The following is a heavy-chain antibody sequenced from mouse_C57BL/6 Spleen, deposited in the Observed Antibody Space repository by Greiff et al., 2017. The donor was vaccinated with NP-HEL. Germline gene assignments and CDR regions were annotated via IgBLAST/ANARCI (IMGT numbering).Heavy chain of an antibody. Sequence: QVQLQQPGAELVRPGTSVKLSCKASGYTFTSYWMHWVKQRPGQGLEWIGVIDPSDSYTNYNQKFKGKATLTVDTSSSTAYMQLSSLTSEDSAVYYCARVHYYGSSYGGYYFDYWGQGTTLTVSS. J-gene: IGHJ2*01. CDR1: GYTFTSYW. CDR3: ARVHYYGSSYGGYYFDY. D-gene: IGHD1-1*01. CDR2: IDPSDSYT. V-gene: IGHV1-59*01.